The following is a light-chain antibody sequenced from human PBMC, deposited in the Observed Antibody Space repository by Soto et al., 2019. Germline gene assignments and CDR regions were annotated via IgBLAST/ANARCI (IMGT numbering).Light chain of an antibody. CDR2: DVP. V-gene: IGKV3-11*01. CDR1: QSIGSL. CDR3: HQRRKWTLT. Sequence: EIGLTQSPGTLSLSPGERATLSCRASQSIGSLLGWYQLKPVRAPRLLIADVPNRAAGIPARFSGSGSETDFTLTIRSLDSEDFAVNSCHQRRKWTLTLGGGITVDIK. J-gene: IGKJ4*01.